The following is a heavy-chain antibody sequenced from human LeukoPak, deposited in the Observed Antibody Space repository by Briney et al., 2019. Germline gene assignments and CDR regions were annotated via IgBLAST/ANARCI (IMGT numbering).Heavy chain of an antibody. Sequence: GGSLRLSCAASGFTFSNYWMHWVRQAPGKGLVWVSRITSDGSSTAYADSVKGRFTISRDSAKNTLYLQMNSLRGDDTAVYYCARASTPDGPFDYWGQGTLVTVSS. D-gene: IGHD5-24*01. CDR3: ARASTPDGPFDY. J-gene: IGHJ4*02. CDR1: GFTFSNYW. CDR2: ITSDGSST. V-gene: IGHV3-74*01.